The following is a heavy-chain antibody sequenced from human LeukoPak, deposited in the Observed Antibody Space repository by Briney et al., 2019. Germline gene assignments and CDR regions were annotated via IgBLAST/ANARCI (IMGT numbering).Heavy chain of an antibody. CDR2: INHSGST. Sequence: SETLSLTCAVYGGSFSGCYWSWIRQPPGKGLEWIGEINHSGSTNYNPSLKSRVTISVDTSKNQFSLKLSSVTAADTAVYYCARDVNYGDYRGLDYWGQGTLVTVSS. D-gene: IGHD4-17*01. J-gene: IGHJ4*02. CDR1: GGSFSGCY. V-gene: IGHV4-34*01. CDR3: ARDVNYGDYRGLDY.